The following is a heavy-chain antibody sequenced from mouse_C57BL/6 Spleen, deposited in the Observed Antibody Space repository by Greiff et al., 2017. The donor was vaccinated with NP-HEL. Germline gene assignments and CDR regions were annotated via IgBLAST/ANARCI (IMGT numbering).Heavy chain of an antibody. V-gene: IGHV1-26*01. CDR1: GYTFTDYY. CDR3: ARKRTWFAY. J-gene: IGHJ3*01. CDR2: INPNNGGT. Sequence: EVQLQQSGPELVKPGASVKISCKASGYTFTDYYMNWVKQSHGKSLEWIGDINPNNGGTSYKQKFKGKATLTVDKSSSTAYMEIPSLTSEDSAVYYWARKRTWFAYWGQWTRVTVSA.